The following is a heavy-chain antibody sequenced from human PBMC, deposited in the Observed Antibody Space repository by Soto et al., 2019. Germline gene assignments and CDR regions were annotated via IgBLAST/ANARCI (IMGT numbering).Heavy chain of an antibody. D-gene: IGHD6-13*01. CDR3: ARDRERDAWYEDY. CDR2: ISGSDGST. J-gene: IGHJ4*02. Sequence: GGSLRLSCVASGFSFSSYAMSWVRQAPGKGLEWVSVISGSDGSTYYADSVKGRFTISRDNSKNTLYLQMNSLRAEDTAVYYCARDRERDAWYEDYWGQGTLVTVSS. CDR1: GFSFSSYA. V-gene: IGHV3-23*01.